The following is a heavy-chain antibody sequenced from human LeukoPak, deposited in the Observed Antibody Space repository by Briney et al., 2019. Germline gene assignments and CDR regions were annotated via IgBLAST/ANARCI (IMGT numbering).Heavy chain of an antibody. J-gene: IGHJ6*03. Sequence: ASVKVSCKASGHTFTSFAMNWVRQAPGQGLEWMGWINTNTGNPTYAQGFTGRFVFSLDTSVSTAYLQISSLKPEDTAVYYCAREGWYSYYYYMDVWGKGTTVTVSS. CDR2: INTNTGNP. V-gene: IGHV7-4-1*02. CDR1: GHTFTSFA. CDR3: AREGWYSYYYYMDV.